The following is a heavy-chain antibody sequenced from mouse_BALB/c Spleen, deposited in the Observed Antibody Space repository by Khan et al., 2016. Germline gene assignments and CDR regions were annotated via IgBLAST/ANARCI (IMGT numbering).Heavy chain of an antibody. CDR1: GFTFSSFG. CDR3: ARKGARKSEAMDY. V-gene: IGHV5-17*02. J-gene: IGHJ4*01. Sequence: EVELVESGGGLVQPGGSRTLSCAASGFTFSSFGMHWVRQAPEKGLEWVAYISSGSSTIYYADTVKGRFTISRDNPKNTLFLQLTSLRSEDSAMSYCARKGARKSEAMDYWGQGTAVTDAS. CDR2: ISSGSSTI.